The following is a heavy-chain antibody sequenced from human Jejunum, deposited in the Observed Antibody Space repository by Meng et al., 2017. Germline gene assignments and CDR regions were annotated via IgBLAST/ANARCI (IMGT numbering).Heavy chain of an antibody. V-gene: IGHV4-4*02. CDR3: ARGVGDIRFGFDY. Sequence: QVHLQESGPGLVKPSGTLSRTCEGSGDSISSTSWWDWLRQPPGKGLEWIGEIYHSGRSNFIPSLKSRVSISLDESKNQFSLTLNSVTAADTAVYYCARGVGDIRFGFDYWGQGILVTVSS. CDR1: GDSISSTSW. J-gene: IGHJ4*02. CDR2: IYHSGRS. D-gene: IGHD3-16*01.